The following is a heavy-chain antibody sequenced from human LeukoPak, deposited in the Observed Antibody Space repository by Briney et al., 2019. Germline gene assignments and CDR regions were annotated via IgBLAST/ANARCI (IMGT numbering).Heavy chain of an antibody. Sequence: SETLSLTCTVPGASISSGGYSWSWVRQPPGKGLELIGYIYHGGSTNYNPSLKSRATISVDNSKNQFSLELSSVTAADTAVYYCARGGGYSGYGGFDYWGQGTLVTVSS. D-gene: IGHD5-12*01. CDR1: GASISSGGYS. J-gene: IGHJ4*02. V-gene: IGHV4-30-2*01. CDR3: ARGGGYSGYGGFDY. CDR2: IYHGGST.